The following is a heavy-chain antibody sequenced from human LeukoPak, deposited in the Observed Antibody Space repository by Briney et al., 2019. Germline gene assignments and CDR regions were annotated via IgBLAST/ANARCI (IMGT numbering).Heavy chain of an antibody. CDR1: GFTFSSYG. CDR2: ISYDGSNK. Sequence: AGGSLRLSCAASGFTFSSYGMHWVRQAPGKGLEWVAVISYDGSNKYYADSVKGRFTISRDNSKNTLYLQMNSLRAEDTAVYYCAKATRALVVADAFDIWGQGTMVTVSS. J-gene: IGHJ3*02. D-gene: IGHD2-15*01. V-gene: IGHV3-30*18. CDR3: AKATRALVVADAFDI.